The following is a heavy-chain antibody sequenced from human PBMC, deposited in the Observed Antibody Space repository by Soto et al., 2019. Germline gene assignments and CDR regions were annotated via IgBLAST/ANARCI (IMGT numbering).Heavy chain of an antibody. J-gene: IGHJ4*02. CDR1: GYTFTSYY. Sequence: ASVKVSCKASGYTFTSYYMHWVRQAPGQGLEWMGIINPSGGSTSYAQKFQGRVTMTRDTSTSTVYMELSSLRSEDTAVYYCARDRSSIYCSGGSCYSGVGYFDYWGQGTLVTVSS. CDR3: ARDRSSIYCSGGSCYSGVGYFDY. CDR2: INPSGGST. D-gene: IGHD2-15*01. V-gene: IGHV1-46*01.